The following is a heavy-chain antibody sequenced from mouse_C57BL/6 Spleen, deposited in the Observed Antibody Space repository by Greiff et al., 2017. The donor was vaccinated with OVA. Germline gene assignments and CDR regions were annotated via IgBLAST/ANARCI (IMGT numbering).Heavy chain of an antibody. J-gene: IGHJ3*01. D-gene: IGHD4-1*01. CDR1: GYTFTSYW. V-gene: IGHV1-50*01. CDR2: IDPSDSYT. Sequence: QVQLQQPGAELVKPGASVKLSCKASGYTFTSYWMQWVKQRPGQGLEWIGEIDPSDSYTNYNQKFKGKATLTVDTSSSTAYMQLSSLTSEDSAVYYCARPWGGFADWGQGTLVTVSA. CDR3: ARPWGGFAD.